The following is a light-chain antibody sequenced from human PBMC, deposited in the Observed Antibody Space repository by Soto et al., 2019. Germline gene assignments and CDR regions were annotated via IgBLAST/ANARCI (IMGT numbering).Light chain of an antibody. Sequence: EIVMTQSPATLSVSPGERATLSCRASQSVGSNLAWYQQKPGQAPRLLIYGASTRATGVPARFSGSGYGTEFTPTLSSLQSEDFAVYCCQQYTNWPPTFGQGTKVEIK. CDR3: QQYTNWPPT. CDR1: QSVGSN. V-gene: IGKV3-15*01. J-gene: IGKJ1*01. CDR2: GAS.